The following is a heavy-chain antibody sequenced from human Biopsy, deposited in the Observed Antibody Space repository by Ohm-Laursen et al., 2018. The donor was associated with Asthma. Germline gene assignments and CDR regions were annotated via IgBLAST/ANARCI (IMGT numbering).Heavy chain of an antibody. J-gene: IGHJ3*01. D-gene: IGHD4-23*01. Sequence: SLRLSCAASAFTFSRSGMHWVRQASGKGLEWVSLISYDASYSTYADSVKGRFTISRDNPRRTLYLHMNFLRTEDTAVYYCAKGEDPSPVAGGFDVWGQGTEVTVSS. CDR3: AKGEDPSPVAGGFDV. CDR2: ISYDASYS. V-gene: IGHV3-30*18. CDR1: AFTFSRSG.